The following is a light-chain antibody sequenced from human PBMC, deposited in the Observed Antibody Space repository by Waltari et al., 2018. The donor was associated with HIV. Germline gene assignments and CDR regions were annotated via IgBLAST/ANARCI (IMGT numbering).Light chain of an antibody. CDR3: ATWDASLTVV. Sequence: QSVLTQPPSVSAAPGQTVSISCPCNGSTIGNIYDPWYPPLPGTAPKPLIYDSYKRPSGIPDRFSGSKSGTSATLGIAGLQTGDEAYYYCATWDASLTVVFGGGTKLTVL. J-gene: IGLJ2*01. V-gene: IGLV1-51*01. CDR2: DSY. CDR1: GSTIGNIY.